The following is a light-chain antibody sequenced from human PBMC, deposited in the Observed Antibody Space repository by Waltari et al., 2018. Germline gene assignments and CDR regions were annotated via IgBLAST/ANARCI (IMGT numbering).Light chain of an antibody. J-gene: IGLJ3*02. CDR3: SSYTSSSTLV. CDR1: RSDVGGYNY. V-gene: IGLV2-14*03. CDR2: DVS. Sequence: SALTQPASVSGSPGQSITISCTGTRSDVGGYNYVSWYQQHPGKAPKLMIYDVSNRPSGVSNRFSGSKSGNTASLTISGLQAEDEAYYYCSSYTSSSTLVFGGGTKLTVL.